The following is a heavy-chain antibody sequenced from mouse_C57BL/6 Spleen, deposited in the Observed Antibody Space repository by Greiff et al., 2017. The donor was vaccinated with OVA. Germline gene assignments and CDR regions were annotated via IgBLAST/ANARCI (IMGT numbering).Heavy chain of an antibody. J-gene: IGHJ4*01. V-gene: IGHV6-3*01. Sequence: DVKLQESGGGLVQPGGSMKLSCVASGFTFSNYWMNWVRQSPEKGLEWVAQIRLKSDNYATHYAESVKGRFTISRDDSKSSVYLQMNNLRAEDTGIYYCTAAPYDYDEGDYAMDYWGQGTSVTVSS. CDR3: TAAPYDYDEGDYAMDY. CDR2: IRLKSDNYAT. CDR1: GFTFSNYW. D-gene: IGHD2-4*01.